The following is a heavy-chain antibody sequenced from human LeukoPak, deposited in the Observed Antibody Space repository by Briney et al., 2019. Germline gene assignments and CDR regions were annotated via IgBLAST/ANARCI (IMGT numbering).Heavy chain of an antibody. CDR2: IYYSGTT. V-gene: IGHV4-39*01. J-gene: IGHJ4*02. D-gene: IGHD1-1*01. CDR3: ARQNDRSHDY. Sequence: PSETLSLSCTVSGGSISRSSYYWGWIRQPPGKGLEWIGSIYYSGTTYSNPSLKSRVTISVDTSKNQFSLKLRSVTAADTAVYYCARQNDRSHDYWGQGTRVTVSS. CDR1: GGSISRSSYY.